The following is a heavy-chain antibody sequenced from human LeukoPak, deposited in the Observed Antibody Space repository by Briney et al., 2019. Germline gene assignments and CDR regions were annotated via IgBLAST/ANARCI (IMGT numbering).Heavy chain of an antibody. V-gene: IGHV4-38-2*02. Sequence: SETLSLTCSVSGYAISSGYFWGWIRQPPGKGLEWIGTIYHSGSTYYNPSLKSRVTISVDTSKNQFSLKLSSVTAADTAVYYCARDYYDSSGYYRRRGRSAFDIWGQGTMVTVSS. CDR3: ARDYYDSSGYYRRRGRSAFDI. D-gene: IGHD3-22*01. J-gene: IGHJ3*02. CDR2: IYHSGST. CDR1: GYAISSGYF.